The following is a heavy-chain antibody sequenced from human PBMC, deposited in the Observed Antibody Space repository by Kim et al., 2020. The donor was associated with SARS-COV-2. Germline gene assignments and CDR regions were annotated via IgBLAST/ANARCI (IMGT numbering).Heavy chain of an antibody. CDR1: GFTFSSYA. Sequence: GGSLRLSCAASGFTFSSYAMHWVRQAPGKGLEWVAVISYDGSNKYYADSVKGRFTISRDNSKNTLYLQMNSLRAEDTAVYYCARPRLPWYDFWSGYPRMGAFDIWGQGTMVTVSS. D-gene: IGHD3-3*01. CDR2: ISYDGSNK. V-gene: IGHV3-30-3*01. CDR3: ARPRLPWYDFWSGYPRMGAFDI. J-gene: IGHJ3*02.